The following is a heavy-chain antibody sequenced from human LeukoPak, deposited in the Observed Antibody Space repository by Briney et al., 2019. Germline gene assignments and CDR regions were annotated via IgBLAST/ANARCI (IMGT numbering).Heavy chain of an antibody. D-gene: IGHD3-10*01. CDR2: IYNSGST. V-gene: IGHV4-59*01. CDR3: ARDRELGY. Sequence: PSETLSLTCSVSGDSISIYYWSWIRQPPGKGLEWIGYIYNSGSTNYNPSLKSRITISVDTSKNQFSLKLTSVTAADTAVYYCARDRELGYWGQGTLVTVSS. CDR1: GDSISIYY. J-gene: IGHJ4*02.